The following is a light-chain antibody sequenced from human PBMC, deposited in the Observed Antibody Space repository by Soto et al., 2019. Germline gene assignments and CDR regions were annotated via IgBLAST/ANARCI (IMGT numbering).Light chain of an antibody. CDR2: EVS. CDR1: SSDVGSYDF. CDR3: SSYSSSTVRYV. J-gene: IGLJ1*01. V-gene: IGLV2-14*01. Sequence: QSALTQPASVSGSPGQSITMSCTGTSSDVGSYDFVSWYQQHPGKAPKLLIYEVSNRPSGVSARFSGSKSDNTASLTISGLQAADEADYFCSSYSSSTVRYVVGSGTKITV.